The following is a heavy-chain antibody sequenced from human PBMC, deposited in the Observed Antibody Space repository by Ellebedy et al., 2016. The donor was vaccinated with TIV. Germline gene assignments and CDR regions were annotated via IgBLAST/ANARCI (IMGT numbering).Heavy chain of an antibody. CDR1: GYTFTSYG. CDR3: ARVSGWQWLGALDY. D-gene: IGHD6-19*01. CDR2: ISAYNGNT. J-gene: IGHJ4*02. V-gene: IGHV1-18*04. Sequence: ASVKVSXKASGYTFTSYGISWVRQAPGQGLEWMGWISAYNGNTNYAQKLQGRVTMTTDTSTSTAYMELRSLRSDDTAVYYCARVSGWQWLGALDYWGQGTLVTVSS.